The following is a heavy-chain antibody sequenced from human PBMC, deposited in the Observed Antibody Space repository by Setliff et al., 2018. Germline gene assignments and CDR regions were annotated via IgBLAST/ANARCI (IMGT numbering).Heavy chain of an antibody. D-gene: IGHD5-18*01. CDR1: GGSFSSYG. J-gene: IGHJ6*03. CDR2: TIPMFGTT. Sequence: SVKVSCKASGGSFSSYGITWVRQAPGQGLGWMGGTIPMFGTTNYAQKFQGRVTIITDESTSTAYMELSSLRSEDTAVYFCAREGVDTRSSTDYRYYMDVWGKGTTVTV. V-gene: IGHV1-69*05. CDR3: AREGVDTRSSTDYRYYMDV.